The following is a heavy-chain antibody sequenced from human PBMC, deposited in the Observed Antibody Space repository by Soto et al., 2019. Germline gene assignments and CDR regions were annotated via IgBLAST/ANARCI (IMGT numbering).Heavy chain of an antibody. CDR1: GFTFSTYG. D-gene: IGHD4-17*01. CDR2: ISYDGTNK. V-gene: IGHV3-30*18. Sequence: QVQLVESGGGEVQPGRSLTISCAASGFTFSTYGMHWVRQTPGKGLEWVAVISYDGTNKFYSDSVKGRFTISRDNFNNTLTLKMNSLRADDTAVYSCAKDLQSYGDYDYYCYGMDVWGLGTRVTVSS. CDR3: AKDLQSYGDYDYYCYGMDV. J-gene: IGHJ6*02.